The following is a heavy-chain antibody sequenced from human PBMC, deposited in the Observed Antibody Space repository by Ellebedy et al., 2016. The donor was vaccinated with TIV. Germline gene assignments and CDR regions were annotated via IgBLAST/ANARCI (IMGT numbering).Heavy chain of an antibody. J-gene: IGHJ6*02. CDR2: IYPGDSDT. Sequence: KVSCXGSGYSFTTYWIGWVRQMPGKGLEWMAIIYPGDSDTRYSPSFRGQVTISVDKSISTAYLRWSSLKASDTAIYYCARLRYYDSSPLDVWGQGTTVTVSS. D-gene: IGHD3-22*01. V-gene: IGHV5-51*01. CDR3: ARLRYYDSSPLDV. CDR1: GYSFTTYW.